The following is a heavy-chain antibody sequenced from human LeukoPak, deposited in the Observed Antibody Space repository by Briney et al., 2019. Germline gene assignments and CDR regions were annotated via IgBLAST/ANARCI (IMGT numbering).Heavy chain of an antibody. Sequence: GGSLRLSCAASGFTVSSNYMNWVRQAPGKGLEWVSVIYSGGRIYYADSVKGRFTISRDNSKNTLYLQMNSLRAEDTAVYYCGGYSPYLDYWGQGTLVTVSS. J-gene: IGHJ4*02. CDR2: IYSGGRI. CDR3: GGYSPYLDY. D-gene: IGHD3-22*01. V-gene: IGHV3-66*01. CDR1: GFTVSSNY.